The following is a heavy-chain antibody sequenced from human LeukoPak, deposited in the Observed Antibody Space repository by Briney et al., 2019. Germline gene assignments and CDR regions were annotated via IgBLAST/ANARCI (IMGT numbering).Heavy chain of an antibody. Sequence: SETLSLTCTVSGGSISSGSYYWSWIRQPAGKGLEWIGRIYTSGSTNYNPSLKSRVTISVDTSKNQFSLKLSSVTAADTAVYYCAREQVVPAALDWGQGTLVTVSS. CDR2: IYTSGST. CDR3: AREQVVPAALD. D-gene: IGHD2-2*01. CDR1: GGSISSGSYY. V-gene: IGHV4-61*02. J-gene: IGHJ4*02.